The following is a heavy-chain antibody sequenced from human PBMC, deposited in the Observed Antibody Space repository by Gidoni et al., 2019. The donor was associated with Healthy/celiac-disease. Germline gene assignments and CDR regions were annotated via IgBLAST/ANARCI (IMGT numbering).Heavy chain of an antibody. CDR1: GFTFSDDY. CDR2: ISSSVSTI. CDR3: ARSLASAADY. V-gene: IGHV3-11*01. Sequence: QVQMVEAGGGVVKPGGSMRLSCAVSGFTFSDDYMGWIRQAPGKGLYWVSYISSSVSTIYYADSVKGRFTISRDNAKNSLYLQMNSLRAEYTAVYYCARSLASAADYWGQGTLFTVSS. D-gene: IGHD6-13*01. J-gene: IGHJ4*02.